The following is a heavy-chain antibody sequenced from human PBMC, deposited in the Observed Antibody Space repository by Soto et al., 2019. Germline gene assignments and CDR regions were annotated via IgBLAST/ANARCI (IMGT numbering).Heavy chain of an antibody. D-gene: IGHD4-17*01. V-gene: IGHV3-30-3*01. CDR3: ARDGVRCRNKPCYYYYGMDV. Sequence: QVQLVESGGGVVQPGRSLRLSCAASGFTFSSYAMHWVRQAPGKGLEWVAVISYDGSNKYYADSVKGRFTISRDHSKNTLYLQMNSLRAEDTAVYYCARDGVRCRNKPCYYYYGMDVWGQGNTVTVSS. CDR2: ISYDGSNK. J-gene: IGHJ6*02. CDR1: GFTFSSYA.